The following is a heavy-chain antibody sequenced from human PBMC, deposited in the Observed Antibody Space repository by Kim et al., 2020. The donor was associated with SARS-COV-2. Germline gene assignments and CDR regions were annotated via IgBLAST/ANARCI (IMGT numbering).Heavy chain of an antibody. CDR1: GGSFSGYY. D-gene: IGHD3-16*02. CDR3: ARGPPFYDYVWGSYRPGDWFDP. V-gene: IGHV4-34*01. J-gene: IGHJ5*02. Sequence: SETLSLTCAVYGGSFSGYYWSWIRQPPGKGLEWIGEINHSGSTNYNPSLKSRVTISVDTSKNQFSLKLSSVTAADTAVYYCARGPPFYDYVWGSYRPGDWFDPWGQGTLVTVSS. CDR2: INHSGST.